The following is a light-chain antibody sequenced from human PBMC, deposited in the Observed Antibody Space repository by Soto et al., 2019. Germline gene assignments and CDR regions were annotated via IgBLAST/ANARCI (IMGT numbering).Light chain of an antibody. CDR1: QSISTY. CDR3: QQCYSTSWT. Sequence: DIQMTQSPSSLSASVGDRVTITCRSSQSISTYLNWYQQKPGKAPKLLIYGASSLQSGVPSGFSGTGSGTDFTLTIISLQPEDFATYYCQQCYSTSWTFGQGTKVDIK. J-gene: IGKJ1*01. CDR2: GAS. V-gene: IGKV1-39*01.